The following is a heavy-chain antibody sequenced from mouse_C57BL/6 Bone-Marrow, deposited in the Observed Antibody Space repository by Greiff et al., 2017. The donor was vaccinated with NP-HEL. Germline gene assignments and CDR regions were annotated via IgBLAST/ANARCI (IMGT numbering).Heavy chain of an antibody. D-gene: IGHD1-1*01. CDR2: IWRGGST. Sequence: VQLKESGPGLVQPSPCLSISCTASGFSLTSYGVHWVRQSPGKGLEWLGVIWRGGSTAYYADFLTSLSITKDNSKSQVFFKMNSLQADDTAIYYCAKVHGSRDYFDYWGQGTTLTVSS. CDR1: GFSLTSYG. CDR3: AKVHGSRDYFDY. V-gene: IGHV2-5*01. J-gene: IGHJ2*01.